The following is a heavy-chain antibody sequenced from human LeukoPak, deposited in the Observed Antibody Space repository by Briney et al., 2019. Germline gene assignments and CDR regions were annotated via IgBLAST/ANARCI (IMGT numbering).Heavy chain of an antibody. CDR2: ISAYNGNT. CDR3: ARDSRLLWFDYYYMDV. CDR1: GYTFTSYG. V-gene: IGHV1-18*01. Sequence: ASVKVSCKASGYTFTSYGISWVRQAPGQGLEWMGWISAYNGNTNYAQKFQGRVTMTRDTSISTAYMELSRLRSDDTAVYYCARDSRLLWFDYYYMDVWGKGTTVTISS. D-gene: IGHD3-10*01. J-gene: IGHJ6*03.